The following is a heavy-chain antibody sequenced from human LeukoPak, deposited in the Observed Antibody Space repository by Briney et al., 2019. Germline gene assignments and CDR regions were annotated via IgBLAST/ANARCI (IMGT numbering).Heavy chain of an antibody. CDR2: IGPNGATT. D-gene: IGHD4-17*01. Sequence: GGSLRLSCAASRFSFSTFGMSWVRRTPGKGLEWVSSIGPNGATTFYADSVKGRFTISRDNFKNTLSLQMDNLRAEDTALYYCARDSSVPYGITDWGQGTLVTVSS. V-gene: IGHV3-23*01. CDR1: RFSFSTFG. CDR3: ARDSSVPYGITD. J-gene: IGHJ4*02.